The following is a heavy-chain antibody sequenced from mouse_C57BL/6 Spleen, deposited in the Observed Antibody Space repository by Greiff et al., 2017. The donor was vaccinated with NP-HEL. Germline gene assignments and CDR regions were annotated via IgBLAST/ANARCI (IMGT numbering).Heavy chain of an antibody. CDR1: GYAFSSYW. CDR2: IYPGDGDT. J-gene: IGHJ1*03. Sequence: QVQLQQSGAELVKPGASVKISCKASGYAFSSYWMNWVKQRPGKGLEWIGQIYPGDGDTNYNGKFKGKATLTADKSSSTAYMQLSSLTSEDSAVYCCAAYYGSSYDWYFDVWGTGTTVTVSS. V-gene: IGHV1-80*01. CDR3: AAYYGSSYDWYFDV. D-gene: IGHD1-1*01.